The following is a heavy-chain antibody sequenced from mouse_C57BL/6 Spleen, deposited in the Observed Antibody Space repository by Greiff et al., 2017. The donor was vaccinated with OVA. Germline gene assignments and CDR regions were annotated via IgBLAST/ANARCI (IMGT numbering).Heavy chain of an antibody. Sequence: EVQVEESGGGLVKPGGSLKLSCAASGFTFSSYAMSWVRQTPEKRLEWVATISDGGSYTYYPDNVKGRFTITRDNAKNNLYLQMSHLKSEDTAMYYCAKSHDYGYYFDYWGQGTTLTVSS. CDR3: AKSHDYGYYFDY. V-gene: IGHV5-4*01. D-gene: IGHD2-4*01. CDR2: ISDGGSYT. J-gene: IGHJ2*01. CDR1: GFTFSSYA.